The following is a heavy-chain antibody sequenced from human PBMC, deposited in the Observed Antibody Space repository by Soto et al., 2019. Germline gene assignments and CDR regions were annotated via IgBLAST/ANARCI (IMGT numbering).Heavy chain of an antibody. J-gene: IGHJ4*02. CDR2: ISTYNTNT. CDR3: ARWAGQVRDYGGPFDY. CDR1: GERFTTYG. Sequence: QVQLVRSGAEVKNPGASVTVSCKASGERFTTYGISWVRQAPGQGLEWMGWISTYNTNTNYAPKFQGRLLLTTDTSTTTAHRELRSLRPDDTAVYYCARWAGQVRDYGGPFDYWGQGTLVTVSS. D-gene: IGHD4-17*01. V-gene: IGHV1-18*04.